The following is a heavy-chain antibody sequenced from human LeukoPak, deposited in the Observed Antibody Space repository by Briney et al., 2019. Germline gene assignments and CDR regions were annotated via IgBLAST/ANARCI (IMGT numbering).Heavy chain of an antibody. CDR2: ISEFSERT. V-gene: IGHV3-23*01. D-gene: IGHD3-10*01. J-gene: IGHJ4*02. Sequence: PGGSLRLSCAASGFTLSDYAMTWARQAPGKGPEYVSSISEFSERTYYADSVKGRFTISRDNSKNTLYLQMNSLRAEDTAVYYCAKDPRGLWFGESPGYWGQGTLVTVSS. CDR1: GFTLSDYA. CDR3: AKDPRGLWFGESPGY.